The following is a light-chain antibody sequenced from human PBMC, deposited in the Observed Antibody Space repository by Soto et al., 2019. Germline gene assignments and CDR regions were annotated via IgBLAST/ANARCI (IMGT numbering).Light chain of an antibody. Sequence: SYELTQSPSVSVAPGQTARITCGGNNIGSKSVHWYQQRPGQAPVLVVYDDSDRPSGIPERFSGSNFGNTATLTIRRVEAGDEADYYCQVWDSSSDHPGVFGGGTKLTVL. CDR3: QVWDSSSDHPGV. J-gene: IGLJ2*01. CDR1: NIGSKS. CDR2: DDS. V-gene: IGLV3-21*02.